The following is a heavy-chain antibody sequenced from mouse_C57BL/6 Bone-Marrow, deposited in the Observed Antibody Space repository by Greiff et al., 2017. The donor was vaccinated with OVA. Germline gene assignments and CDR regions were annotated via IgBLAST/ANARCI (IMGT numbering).Heavy chain of an antibody. V-gene: IGHV10-1*01. CDR1: GFSFNTYA. CDR3: VSRGAMYY. Sequence: EVTLVESGGGLVQPKGSLKLSCAASGFSFNTYAMNWVRQAQGKGLEWVARIRSKSNNYATYYADSVKDRFTISRDDSDSMLYLQMNIFKTEDTAMYYCVSRGAMYYCGQGTSVTVSS. J-gene: IGHJ4*01. CDR2: IRSKSNNYAT.